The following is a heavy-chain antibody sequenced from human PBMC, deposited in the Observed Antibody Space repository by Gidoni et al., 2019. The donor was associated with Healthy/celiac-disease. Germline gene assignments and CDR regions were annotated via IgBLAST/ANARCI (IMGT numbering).Heavy chain of an antibody. Sequence: QVQLVESGGGVVQPGRSLRLSCADSGFTFSSYAMHWVRQAPGKGLEWVAVISYDGSNKYYADSVKGRFTISRDNSKNTLYLQMNSLRAEDTAVYYCARGDSSGLKFDYWGQGTLVTVSS. CDR2: ISYDGSNK. J-gene: IGHJ4*02. CDR1: GFTFSSYA. CDR3: ARGDSSGLKFDY. V-gene: IGHV3-30-3*01. D-gene: IGHD3-22*01.